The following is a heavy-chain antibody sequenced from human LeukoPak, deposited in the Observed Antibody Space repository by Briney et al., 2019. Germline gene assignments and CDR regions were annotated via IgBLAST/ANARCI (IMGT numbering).Heavy chain of an antibody. Sequence: SVKVSCKASGGTFSSYAISWVRQAPGQGLEWMGRIIPILGIANYAQKFQGRVTITADKSTSTAYMELSSLRSEDTAVYYCARTPIAAVSFDYWGQGTLVTVSS. D-gene: IGHD6-13*01. CDR1: GGTFSSYA. CDR2: IIPILGIA. CDR3: ARTPIAAVSFDY. J-gene: IGHJ4*02. V-gene: IGHV1-69*04.